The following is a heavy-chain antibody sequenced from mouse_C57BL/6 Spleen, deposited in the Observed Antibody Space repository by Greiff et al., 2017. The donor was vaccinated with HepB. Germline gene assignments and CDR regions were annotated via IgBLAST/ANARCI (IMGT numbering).Heavy chain of an antibody. V-gene: IGHV1-59*01. J-gene: IGHJ2*01. Sequence: QVQLQQPGAELVRPGTSVKLSCKASGYTFTSYWMHWVKQRPGQGLEWIGVIDPSDSYTNYNQKFKGKATLTVDPSSSTAYMQLSSLTSEDSAVYYCARNYYGSSYYFDYWGQGTTLTVSS. CDR1: GYTFTSYW. D-gene: IGHD1-1*01. CDR2: IDPSDSYT. CDR3: ARNYYGSSYYFDY.